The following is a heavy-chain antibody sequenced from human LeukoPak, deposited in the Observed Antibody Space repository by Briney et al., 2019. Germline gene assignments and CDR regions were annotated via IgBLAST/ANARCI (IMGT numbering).Heavy chain of an antibody. CDR3: ARGSPNNNYYDYYMDV. CDR2: ISYDGSYK. CDR1: GGSISSSS. D-gene: IGHD1/OR15-1a*01. J-gene: IGHJ6*03. Sequence: LSLTCTVSGGSISSSSYYWGWIRQPPGKGLEWVAVISYDGSYKSYADSMKGRFTISRDNSKNTPYLQMNSLRGEDTAVYYRARGSPNNNYYDYYMDVWGKGTTVTVSS. V-gene: IGHV3-30*03.